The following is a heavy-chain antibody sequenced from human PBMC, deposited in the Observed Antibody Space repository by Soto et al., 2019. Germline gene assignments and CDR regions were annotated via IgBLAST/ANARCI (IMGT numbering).Heavy chain of an antibody. J-gene: IGHJ6*02. Sequence: ASVKVSCKVSGYTLTELSMHWVRQAPGKGLEWMVGFDPEDGETIYAQKFQGIVTMTEDTSTDTAYMELSSLRSEDTAVYYCATVRTVYSSGRRSYYYYGMDVWGQGTTVTVSS. CDR2: FDPEDGET. CDR1: GYTLTELS. D-gene: IGHD6-19*01. CDR3: ATVRTVYSSGRRSYYYYGMDV. V-gene: IGHV1-24*01.